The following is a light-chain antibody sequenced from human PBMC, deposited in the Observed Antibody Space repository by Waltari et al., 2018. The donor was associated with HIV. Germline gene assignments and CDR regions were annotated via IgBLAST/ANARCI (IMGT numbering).Light chain of an antibody. J-gene: IGLJ2*01. CDR3: QTWGTGMV. CDR1: SGPSTYA. V-gene: IGLV4-69*01. Sequence: HLVLTQSPSAPASLGASVRPTCTLSSGPSTYATACHQQRPEKGPRYLMRINSDGTYNKRDGIPDRFSGSSSGAERYLSISSLQSEDEADYYCQTWGTGMVFGGGTKLTVL. CDR2: INSDGTY.